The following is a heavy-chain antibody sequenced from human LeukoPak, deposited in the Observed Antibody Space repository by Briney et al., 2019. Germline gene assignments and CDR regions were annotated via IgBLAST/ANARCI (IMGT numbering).Heavy chain of an antibody. CDR2: IKTDGSST. D-gene: IGHD5/OR15-5a*01. Sequence: PGVSLRLSCAAPGFTFSSYWMHWVRQAPGKGLVWVSRIKTDGSSTDYADSVKGRFTISRDNAKNTMYLQMNSLRAEDTAVYYCARGVSGTGPDIWGLGTMVTVSS. CDR1: GFTFSSYW. V-gene: IGHV3-74*01. J-gene: IGHJ3*02. CDR3: ARGVSGTGPDI.